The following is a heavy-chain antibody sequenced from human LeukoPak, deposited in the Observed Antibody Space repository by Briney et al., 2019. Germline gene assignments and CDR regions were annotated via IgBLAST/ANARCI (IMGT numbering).Heavy chain of an antibody. CDR1: GYSFTTYW. V-gene: IGHV5-51*01. CDR3: GRIPAAGSLKGSFDI. J-gene: IGHJ3*02. CDR2: IYPGDSDT. D-gene: IGHD6-13*01. Sequence: GESLKISCKGSGYSFTTYWIGWVRQMPGKGLEGMGIIYPGDSDTTYSPSFQGQVTISADKSISTAYLQWSSLKASDSAMYYCGRIPAAGSLKGSFDIWGQGTIATVSS.